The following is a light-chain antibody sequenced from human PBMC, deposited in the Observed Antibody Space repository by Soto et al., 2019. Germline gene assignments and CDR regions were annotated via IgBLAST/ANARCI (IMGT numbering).Light chain of an antibody. CDR1: QVISTS. J-gene: IGKJ5*01. CDR2: AAS. V-gene: IGKV1-9*01. Sequence: DIQLTQSPSFLSPSIGESVTITCRASQVISTSLAWYQVKPGKAPKLLIYAASTLESVVPSRCSATVSGTEFSLTITSLKPEDFATYYCQQLFDSPITFGQGTRLEI. CDR3: QQLFDSPIT.